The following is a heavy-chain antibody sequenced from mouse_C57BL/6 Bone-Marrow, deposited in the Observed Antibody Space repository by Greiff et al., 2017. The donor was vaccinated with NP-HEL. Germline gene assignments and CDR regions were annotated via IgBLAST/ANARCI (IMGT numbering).Heavy chain of an antibody. J-gene: IGHJ4*01. Sequence: QVQLQQPGAELVKPGASVKLSCKASGYTFTSYWMQWVNQRPGQGLEWIGEIDPTDSYTNYNQKLKGKATLTVDTSSSQAYMQLSSQTSEDSAVYYCARRENTWYDKDIYYAMDYWGQGTSVTVSS. CDR1: GYTFTSYW. CDR3: ARRENTWYDKDIYYAMDY. D-gene: IGHD2-14*01. V-gene: IGHV1-50*01. CDR2: IDPTDSYT.